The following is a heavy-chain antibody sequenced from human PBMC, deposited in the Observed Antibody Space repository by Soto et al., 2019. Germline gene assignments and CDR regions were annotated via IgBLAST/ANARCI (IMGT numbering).Heavy chain of an antibody. CDR2: TYYRSKWYN. Sequence: QTLALTCAITGDIVSSNSSAWNWIRQSPSRGLEWLGRTYYRSKWYNYYAVSVKSRITINPDTSKNQFSLQLKSVTTEDTAVYYCARVRITGTIRYYYYGMDFWGQGTTVIVS. CDR1: GDIVSSNSSA. J-gene: IGHJ6*02. CDR3: ARVRITGTIRYYYYGMDF. V-gene: IGHV6-1*01. D-gene: IGHD1-7*01.